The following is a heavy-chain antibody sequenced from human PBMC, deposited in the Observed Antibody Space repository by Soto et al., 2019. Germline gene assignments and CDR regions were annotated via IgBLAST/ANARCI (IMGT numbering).Heavy chain of an antibody. Sequence: SGPTLVNPTQTLTLTCTFSGFSLSTSGVGVGWIRQPPGKALEWLALIYWNDDKRYSPSLKSRLTITKDTSKNQVVLTMTNMDPVDTATYYCAHRSITIFGVVIPFDPWGQGTLVTVSS. CDR1: GFSLSTSGVG. V-gene: IGHV2-5*01. CDR3: AHRSITIFGVVIPFDP. CDR2: IYWNDDK. J-gene: IGHJ5*02. D-gene: IGHD3-3*01.